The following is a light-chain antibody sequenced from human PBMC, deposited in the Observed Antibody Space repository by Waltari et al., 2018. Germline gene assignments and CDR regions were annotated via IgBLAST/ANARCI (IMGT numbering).Light chain of an antibody. J-gene: IGKJ4*01. CDR2: GAS. Sequence: EVVMTQSPAALYVSPGERVTLSCKASQNTDNNLAWYQQKPGQSPRLLIYGASTRATGVPARFSGSGSGTEFTLTISSLQSEDCAVFYCQQYNRWPPLTFGGGTKVEIK. V-gene: IGKV3-15*01. CDR3: QQYNRWPPLT. CDR1: QNTDNN.